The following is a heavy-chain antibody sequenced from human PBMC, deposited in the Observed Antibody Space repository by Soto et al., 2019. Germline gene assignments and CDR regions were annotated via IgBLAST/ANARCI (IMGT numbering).Heavy chain of an antibody. CDR2: IIPLFGTT. D-gene: IGHD3-10*01. V-gene: IGHV1-69*01. Sequence: QVQVVQSGVEVRRPGSSVKVSCKASGDTFKNCVISWVRQAPGQGLEGMGGIIPLFGTTDFAQRFQGRLTITTDESTPTAYMELSRLRSEDPATYYCAAELGFGKLSVVWGQGTTVIVSS. J-gene: IGHJ6*02. CDR1: GDTFKNCV. CDR3: AAELGFGKLSVV.